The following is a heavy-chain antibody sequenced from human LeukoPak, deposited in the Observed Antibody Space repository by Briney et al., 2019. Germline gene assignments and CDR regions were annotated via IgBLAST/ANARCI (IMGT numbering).Heavy chain of an antibody. CDR2: ISSSGSTI. D-gene: IGHD3-22*01. J-gene: IGHJ6*03. CDR3: ARDHYYDSSGYYRNYYYYYYMDV. V-gene: IGHV3-11*01. Sequence: GGSLRLSCAASGFTFSSYAMSWIRQAPGKGLEWVSYISSSGSTIYYADSVKGRFTISRDNAKNSLYLQMNSLRAEDTAVYYCARDHYYDSSGYYRNYYYYYYMDVWGKGTTVIVSS. CDR1: GFTFSSYA.